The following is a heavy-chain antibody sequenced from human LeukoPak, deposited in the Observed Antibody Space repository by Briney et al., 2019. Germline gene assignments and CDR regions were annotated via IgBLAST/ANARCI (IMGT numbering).Heavy chain of an antibody. Sequence: ASVKVSCKASGYTFTGYYIHWVRPAPGQGLEWVGWINPNSGDTNYAQKFQGRVTMTRDTSISTAYMELYSLRSDDTAVYHCARVFRGNGWHFDYWGQGTLVTVSS. CDR3: ARVFRGNGWHFDY. D-gene: IGHD4-23*01. J-gene: IGHJ4*02. CDR1: GYTFTGYY. V-gene: IGHV1-2*02. CDR2: INPNSGDT.